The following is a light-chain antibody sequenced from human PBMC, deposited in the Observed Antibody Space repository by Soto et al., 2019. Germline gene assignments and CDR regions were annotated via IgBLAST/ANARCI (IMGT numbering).Light chain of an antibody. CDR1: SSDVGASHH. Sequence: QSALTQPASVSWSPGQSLSISCTGTSSDVGASHHVSWFQQHPGRVPKLTIYDINTRPSGISDRFSGSKSSKTGSLAISGLQPADEADYYCRSHSLTRVLLLGGRTKLTVL. J-gene: IGLJ2*01. V-gene: IGLV2-14*01. CDR2: DIN. CDR3: RSHSLTRVLL.